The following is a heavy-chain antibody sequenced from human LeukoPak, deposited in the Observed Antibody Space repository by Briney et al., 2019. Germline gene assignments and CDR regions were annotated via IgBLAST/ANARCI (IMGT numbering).Heavy chain of an antibody. CDR3: AKAGDGYNYVFGDY. V-gene: IGHV3-23*01. J-gene: IGHJ4*02. Sequence: GASPRLSCAASGFTFSSYAMSWVRQAPGKGLEWVSAISGSGGSTYYADSVKGRFTISRDNSKNTLYLQMNSLRAEDTAVYYCAKAGDGYNYVFGDYWGQGTLVTVSS. CDR1: GFTFSSYA. D-gene: IGHD5-24*01. CDR2: ISGSGGST.